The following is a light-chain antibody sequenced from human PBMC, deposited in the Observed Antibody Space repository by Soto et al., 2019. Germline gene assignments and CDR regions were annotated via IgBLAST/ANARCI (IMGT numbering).Light chain of an antibody. CDR2: DVS. Sequence: QSVLTQPASVSGSPGQSITISCTGTSSDVGGYNYVSWYQQHPGKAPKLMIYDVSNRPSGVSNRFSGSKSGNTASLTISGLQAEDEADYYCSSYTSSSTHAVFRGGTQLTVL. CDR1: SSDVGGYNY. V-gene: IGLV2-14*01. J-gene: IGLJ7*01. CDR3: SSYTSSSTHAV.